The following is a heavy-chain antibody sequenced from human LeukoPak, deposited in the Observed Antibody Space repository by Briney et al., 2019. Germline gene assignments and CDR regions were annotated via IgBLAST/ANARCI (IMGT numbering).Heavy chain of an antibody. V-gene: IGHV3-21*01. J-gene: IGHJ4*02. D-gene: IGHD6-13*01. CDR3: AREGSSWYRFDY. Sequence: GGSLRLSCAASGFTFSSYAMSWVRQAPGKGLEWVSSISGSNSYIFYADSVKGRFTVSRDNAKDSLYLQMNSLRAEDTAVYYCAREGSSWYRFDYWGQGTLVTVSS. CDR2: ISGSNSYI. CDR1: GFTFSSYA.